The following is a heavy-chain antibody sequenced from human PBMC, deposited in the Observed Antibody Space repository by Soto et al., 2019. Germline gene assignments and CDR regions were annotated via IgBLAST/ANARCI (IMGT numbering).Heavy chain of an antibody. D-gene: IGHD3-22*01. Sequence: GGSLRLSCAASAFTFRSYSMNWVREARGKGLEWVSYISSSSSTIYYADSVKGRFTISRDNAKNSLYLQMNSLRDEDTAVYYCARGFFITMNGVVGDVLAFWGQG. V-gene: IGHV3-48*02. J-gene: IGHJ3*01. CDR2: ISSSSSTI. CDR1: AFTFRSYS. CDR3: ARGFFITMNGVVGDVLAF.